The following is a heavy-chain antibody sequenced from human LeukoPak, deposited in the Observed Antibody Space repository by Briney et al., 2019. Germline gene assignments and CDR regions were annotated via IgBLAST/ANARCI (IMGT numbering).Heavy chain of an antibody. V-gene: IGHV3-49*04. D-gene: IGHD6-13*01. CDR3: TRVLAAAGRWFDP. CDR1: GFTFSSYC. J-gene: IGHJ5*02. Sequence: GGSLRLSCAASGFTFSSYCMSWVRQAPGKGLEWVGFITSKAYGATTEYAASVKDRFFLSRDDSKSIAYLQMNSLETEDTAVYYCTRVLAAAGRWFDPWGQGSLVTVSS. CDR2: ITSKAYGATT.